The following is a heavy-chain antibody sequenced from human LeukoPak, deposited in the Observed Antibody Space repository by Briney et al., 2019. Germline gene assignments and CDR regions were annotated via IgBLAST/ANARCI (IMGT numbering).Heavy chain of an antibody. Sequence: PSETLSLTCAVYGGSFSGYYWSWIRQPPGKGLEWIGEINHSGSTNYNPSLKGRVTISVDTSKNQFSLKLSSVTAADTAVYYCARGKYSSGWWAGMDVWGQGTTVTVSS. V-gene: IGHV4-34*01. CDR3: ARGKYSSGWWAGMDV. CDR2: INHSGST. CDR1: GGSFSGYY. D-gene: IGHD6-19*01. J-gene: IGHJ6*02.